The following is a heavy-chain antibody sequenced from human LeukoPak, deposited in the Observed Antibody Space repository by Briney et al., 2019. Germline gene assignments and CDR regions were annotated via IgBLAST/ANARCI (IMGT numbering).Heavy chain of an antibody. CDR3: ARRKAVAGLDY. D-gene: IGHD6-19*01. V-gene: IGHV4-59*08. J-gene: IGHJ4*02. CDR1: GGSISSYY. CDR2: IYYSGST. Sequence: SETLSLTCTVSGGSISSYYWSWIRQPPGKGLEWIGYIYYSGSTNYNPSPKSRVTISVDTSKNQFSLKLSSVTAADTAVYYCARRKAVAGLDYWGQGTLVTVSS.